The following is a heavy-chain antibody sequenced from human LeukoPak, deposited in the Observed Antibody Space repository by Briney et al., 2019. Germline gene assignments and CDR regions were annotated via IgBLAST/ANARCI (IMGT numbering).Heavy chain of an antibody. CDR1: GFTFDDHA. CDR2: ISWNSNII. D-gene: IGHD6-19*01. CDR3: AKDISSGRPRHFDY. Sequence: GGSLRLSCAGSGFTFDDHAMNRVRQAPGKGLEWVSGISWNSNIIGYADSVKGRFTISRDNAKNSLYLQMNSLRAEDTALYYCAKDISSGRPRHFDYWGQGTLVTVSS. J-gene: IGHJ4*02. V-gene: IGHV3-9*01.